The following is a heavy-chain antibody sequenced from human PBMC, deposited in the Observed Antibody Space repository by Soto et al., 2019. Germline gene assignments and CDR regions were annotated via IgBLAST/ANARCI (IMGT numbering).Heavy chain of an antibody. D-gene: IGHD2-15*01. V-gene: IGHV4-34*01. CDR2: INHSGST. J-gene: IGHJ4*02. CDR3: ARGYCSGGSCYSGDY. Sequence: QVQLQQWGAGLLKPSETLSLTCAVYGGSFSGYYWSWIRQPPGKGLEWIGEINHSGSTNYNPSLKSRVTISVDTSKNQFSLKLSSVTAADTAVYYCARGYCSGGSCYSGDYWGQGTLVTVSS. CDR1: GGSFSGYY.